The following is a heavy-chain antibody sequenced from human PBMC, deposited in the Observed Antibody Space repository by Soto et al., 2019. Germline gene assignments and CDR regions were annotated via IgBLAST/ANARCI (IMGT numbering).Heavy chain of an antibody. CDR2: ISSGASTI. D-gene: IGHD3-22*01. V-gene: IGHV3-11*01. Sequence: QEQLVESGGGLVKRGGSLRLSCAASGFIFNDYYMSWIRQAPGKGLEWVAYISSGASTISYADSVKGRFTISRDNTKNLLYLQMNSLRAEDTAVYYCARDLKAVVNHIHYNHYGLDVWGQGTTVTVSS. CDR3: ARDLKAVVNHIHYNHYGLDV. CDR1: GFIFNDYY. J-gene: IGHJ6*02.